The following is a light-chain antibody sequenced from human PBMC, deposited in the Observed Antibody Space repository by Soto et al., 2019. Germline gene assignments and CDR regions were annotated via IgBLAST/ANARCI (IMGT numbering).Light chain of an antibody. CDR1: SSNIGAGYD. J-gene: IGLJ2*01. CDR3: QSYDSSLSGSV. CDR2: GNS. V-gene: IGLV1-40*01. Sequence: QSVLTQPPSVSRAPGQRVTISCTGSSSNIGAGYDVHWYQQLPGTAPKLLIYGNSNQPSGVPDRFSGSKSGTSASLAITGLQAEDEADYYCQSYDSSLSGSVFGGGTKLTVL.